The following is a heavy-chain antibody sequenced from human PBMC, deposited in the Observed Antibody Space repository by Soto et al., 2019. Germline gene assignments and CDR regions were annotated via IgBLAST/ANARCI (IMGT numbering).Heavy chain of an antibody. CDR3: AVSYYYGSGSPPGY. D-gene: IGHD3-10*01. V-gene: IGHV3-30*16. Sequence: QVQLVQSGAEVKKPGSSVKVSCKASGGTFSSYAISWVRQAPGQGLEWVAVISYDGSNKYYADSVKGRFTISRDNSKNTLYLQMNSLRAEDTAVYYCAVSYYYGSGSPPGYWGQGTLVTVSS. CDR2: ISYDGSNK. J-gene: IGHJ4*02. CDR1: GGTFSSYA.